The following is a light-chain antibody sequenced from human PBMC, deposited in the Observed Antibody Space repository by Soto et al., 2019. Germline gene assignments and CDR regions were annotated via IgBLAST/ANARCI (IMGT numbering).Light chain of an antibody. CDR3: GSYAGSDVFV. CDR2: NTN. J-gene: IGLJ1*01. Sequence: SVLTQPPSASGTPGQRVTISCSGSSSNIGRNAVNWYQQLPGTAPKLLIYNTNQRPSGAPDRFSGSKSGTSASLSISGLQADDEADYYCGSYAGSDVFVFGTGTKFTVL. V-gene: IGLV1-44*01. CDR1: SSNIGRNA.